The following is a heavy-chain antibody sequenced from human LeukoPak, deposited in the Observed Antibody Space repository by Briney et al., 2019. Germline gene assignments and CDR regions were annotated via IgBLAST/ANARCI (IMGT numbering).Heavy chain of an antibody. CDR1: GFTFSSYW. V-gene: IGHV3-7*01. D-gene: IGHD3-3*01. J-gene: IGHJ5*02. CDR2: IKQDGSEK. CDR3: ARDWRLDWFDP. Sequence: QTGGSLRLSCAASGFTFSSYWMSWVRQAPGKGLEWVAIIKQDGSEKYYVDSVKGRFTISRDNAKNSLYLQMNSLRAEDTAVYYCARDWRLDWFDPWGQGTLVTVSS.